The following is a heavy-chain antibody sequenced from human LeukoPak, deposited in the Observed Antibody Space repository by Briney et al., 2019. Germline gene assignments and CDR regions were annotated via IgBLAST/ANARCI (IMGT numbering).Heavy chain of an antibody. CDR3: ARDGGPVQFDP. CDR2: ISAYNGNT. V-gene: IGHV1-18*04. D-gene: IGHD2-15*01. J-gene: IGHJ5*02. Sequence: ASVKVSCKASGYTFTGYYMHWVRQAPGQGLEWMGWISAYNGNTNYAQKLQGRVTMTTDTSTSTAYMELRSLRSDDTAVYYCARDGGPVQFDPWGQGTLVTVSS. CDR1: GYTFTGYY.